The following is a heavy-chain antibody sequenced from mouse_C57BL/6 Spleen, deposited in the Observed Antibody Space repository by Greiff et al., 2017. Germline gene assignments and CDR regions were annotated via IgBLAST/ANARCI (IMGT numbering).Heavy chain of an antibody. CDR2: INPGSGGT. V-gene: IGHV1-54*01. CDR1: GYAFTNYL. D-gene: IGHD1-1*02. J-gene: IGHJ2*01. CDR3: ARYGSSYY. Sequence: VKLQESGAELVRPGTSVKVSCKASGYAFTNYLIEWVKQRPGQGLEWIGVINPGSGGTNYNEKFKGKATLTADKSSSTAYMQLSSLTSEDSAVYFCARYGSSYYWGQGTTLTVSS.